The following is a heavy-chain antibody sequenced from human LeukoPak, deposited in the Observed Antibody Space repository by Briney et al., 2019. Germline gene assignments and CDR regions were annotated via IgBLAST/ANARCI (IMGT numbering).Heavy chain of an antibody. CDR3: ARGWWRGAVAGTLAGY. J-gene: IGHJ4*02. D-gene: IGHD6-19*01. V-gene: IGHV4-34*01. Sequence: PSETLSLTCAVYGGSFSGYYWSWIRQPPGKGLEWIGEINHSGSTNYNPSLKSRVTISVDTSKNQFSLKLSSVAAADTAVYYCARGWWRGAVAGTLAGYWGQGTLVTVSS. CDR2: INHSGST. CDR1: GGSFSGYY.